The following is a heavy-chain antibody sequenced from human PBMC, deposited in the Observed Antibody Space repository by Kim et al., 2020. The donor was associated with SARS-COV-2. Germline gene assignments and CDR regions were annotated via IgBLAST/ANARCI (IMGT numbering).Heavy chain of an antibody. D-gene: IGHD5-18*01. CDR2: IGATGVHI. Sequence: GGSLRLSCAASGFTFSSSSMTWVRQAPGKGLEWVSSIGATGVHIFYADSVKGRFTISRDNSNNILSLQMPSLRAEDTALYFCAKGGRTQLIDFWGQGTLVTVSS. J-gene: IGHJ4*02. CDR1: GFTFSSSS. V-gene: IGHV3-23*01. CDR3: AKGGRTQLIDF.